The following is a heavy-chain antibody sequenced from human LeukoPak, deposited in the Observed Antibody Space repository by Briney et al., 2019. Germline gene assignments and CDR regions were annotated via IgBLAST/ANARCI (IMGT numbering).Heavy chain of an antibody. CDR2: INPNSGGT. D-gene: IGHD3-10*01. J-gene: IGHJ6*02. V-gene: IGHV1-2*02. CDR1: GYTFTGYY. CDR3: ARDRGSGSYRVYYYGMDV. Sequence: GASVKVSCKASGYTFTGYYMHWVRQAPGQGLEWMGWINPNSGGTNYAQKFQGRVTMTRDTSISTAYMELSRPRSDDTAVYYCARDRGSGSYRVYYYGMDVWGQGTTVTVSS.